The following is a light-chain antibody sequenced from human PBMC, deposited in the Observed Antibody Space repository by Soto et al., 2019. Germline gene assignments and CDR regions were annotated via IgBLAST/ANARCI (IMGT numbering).Light chain of an antibody. J-gene: IGLJ1*01. CDR2: DVS. CDR3: SSYTSSSPCV. Sequence: QSVLTQPAAVSLSPGQSITISCTGTSSDVGGYKYVSWYQQYPGKAPKLMMYDVSNRPSGVSNRFSGSKSGNTASLTISGLQAEDEADYYCSSYTSSSPCVFGAGTKVTV. V-gene: IGLV2-14*01. CDR1: SSDVGGYKY.